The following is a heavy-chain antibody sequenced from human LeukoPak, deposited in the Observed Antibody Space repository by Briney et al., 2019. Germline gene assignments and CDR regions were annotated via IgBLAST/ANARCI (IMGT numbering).Heavy chain of an antibody. J-gene: IGHJ4*02. V-gene: IGHV3-23*01. CDR1: GFTFSSYA. CDR2: ISGSGDST. D-gene: IGHD6-19*01. Sequence: GGSLRLSCAASGFTFSSYAMSWVRQAPGKGLEWVSGISGSGDSTRYTDSVKGRFTISRDNTKNTLYLHMNSLRAEDTAVYYCAKGWSRGWLDYWGQGTLVTVSS. CDR3: AKGWSRGWLDY.